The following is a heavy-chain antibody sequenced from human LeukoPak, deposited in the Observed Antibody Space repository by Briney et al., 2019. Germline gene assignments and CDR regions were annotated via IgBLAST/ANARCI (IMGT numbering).Heavy chain of an antibody. D-gene: IGHD2-15*01. CDR2: IYHSGST. Sequence: PWETLSLTCAVSGYSISSGYYCGWIRQTPGKGLAWIGSIYHSGSTYYNPSLKRRVTISVDTSKNQFSLKLSSVTAADTAVSYCARLVVATYVVYWGQGTLVTVSS. CDR1: GYSISSGYY. V-gene: IGHV4-38-2*01. CDR3: ARLVVATYVVY. J-gene: IGHJ4*02.